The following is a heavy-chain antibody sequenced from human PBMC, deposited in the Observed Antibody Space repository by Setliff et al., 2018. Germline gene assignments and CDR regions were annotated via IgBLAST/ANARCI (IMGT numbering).Heavy chain of an antibody. CDR1: GFTFSSYW. D-gene: IGHD3-10*01. Sequence: PGGSLRLSCAASGFTFSSYWMHWVRQAPGKGLVWVSRINTDGSSTSYADSVKGRFTISRDNAKNTLYLQMNSLRAEDTAVYYCAKDGVRYGSGSYYSDYWGQGTLVTVSS. CDR3: AKDGVRYGSGSYYSDY. V-gene: IGHV3-74*01. J-gene: IGHJ4*02. CDR2: INTDGSST.